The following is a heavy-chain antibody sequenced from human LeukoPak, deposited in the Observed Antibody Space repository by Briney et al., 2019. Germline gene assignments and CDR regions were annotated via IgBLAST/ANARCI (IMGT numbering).Heavy chain of an antibody. V-gene: IGHV3-30*04. CDR1: GFTFSSYA. J-gene: IGHJ4*02. D-gene: IGHD3-10*01. Sequence: HSGGSLRLSCAASGFTFSSYAMHWVRQAPGKGLEWVAVISYDGSKIYYADSVKGRFTISRDSSKNTLYLQMNSLRAEDMAVYYCAGTMVRGVIPHYFDYWGQGTLVTVSS. CDR3: AGTMVRGVIPHYFDY. CDR2: ISYDGSKI.